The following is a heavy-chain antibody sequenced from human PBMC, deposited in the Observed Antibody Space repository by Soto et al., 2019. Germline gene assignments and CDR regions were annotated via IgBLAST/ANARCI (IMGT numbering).Heavy chain of an antibody. D-gene: IGHD2-2*01. V-gene: IGHV4-30-2*01. J-gene: IGHJ4*02. CDR3: ARVPDY. Sequence: QLQLQESGLGLVKPSQTLSLTCAVSGGSISSGGYSWSWIRQPPGKGLEWIGYMYHSGSTYYNPSLKSRVTISIDRSKNQFSLKLSSVTAADTAVYYCARVPDYWGQGILVTVSS. CDR2: MYHSGST. CDR1: GGSISSGGYS.